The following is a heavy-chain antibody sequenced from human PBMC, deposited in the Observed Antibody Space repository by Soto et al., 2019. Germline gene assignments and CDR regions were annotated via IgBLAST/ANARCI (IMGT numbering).Heavy chain of an antibody. J-gene: IGHJ4*02. Sequence: TLSLTCAVSCGSISSGRYSCSWIRQPPGKGLGWIWYMYHSWSTYYNPSLNSRVTISRDRSKNQFSLKLSSVPAADKAVYYCAQVPDHWAQRPLVTVSS. CDR3: AQVPDH. CDR2: MYHSWST. CDR1: CGSISSGRYS. V-gene: IGHV4-30-2*01.